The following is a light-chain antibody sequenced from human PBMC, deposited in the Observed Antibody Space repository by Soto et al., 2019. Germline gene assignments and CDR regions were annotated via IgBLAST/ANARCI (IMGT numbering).Light chain of an antibody. CDR1: SSDVGTYTL. CDR3: SSYAGAITFYV. CDR2: EVN. Sequence: QSALTQPASVSGSPGQSITISCTGTSSDVGTYTLVSWYQQHPGKSPKLVIYEVNKRPAGVSKRFSGSKSGDTASLTISCLQAEDEAEYYCSSYAGAITFYVFGPGTKLTVL. V-gene: IGLV2-23*02. J-gene: IGLJ1*01.